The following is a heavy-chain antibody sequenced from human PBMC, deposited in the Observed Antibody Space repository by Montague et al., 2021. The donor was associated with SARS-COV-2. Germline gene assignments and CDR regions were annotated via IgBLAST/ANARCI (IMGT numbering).Heavy chain of an antibody. Sequence: SLSLSLSASGFTFSSYEMNWVRQAPGKGLEWVSYISSSGSTIYYADSVKGRFTISRDNAKNSLYLQMNSLRAEDTAVYYCARAVPYVFRPLKYFDYWGQGTLVTVSS. D-gene: IGHD3-16*01. V-gene: IGHV3-48*03. CDR1: GFTFSSYE. J-gene: IGHJ4*02. CDR3: ARAVPYVFRPLKYFDY. CDR2: ISSSGSTI.